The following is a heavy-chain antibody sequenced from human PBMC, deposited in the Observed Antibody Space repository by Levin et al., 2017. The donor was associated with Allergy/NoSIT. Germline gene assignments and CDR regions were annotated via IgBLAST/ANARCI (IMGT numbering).Heavy chain of an antibody. D-gene: IGHD6-6*01. CDR1: GFTFSDYD. V-gene: IGHV3-13*01. J-gene: IGHJ5*02. CDR2: IHTAGDT. CDR3: TRGQYVAASSGWFDP. Sequence: GGSLRLSCAASGFTFSDYDMHWVRQVTGKGLEWVSAIHTAGDTYYSGSVKGRFTISRENAKNSLYLQMNSLRAGDTAVYYCTRGQYVAASSGWFDPWGQGTLVTVSS.